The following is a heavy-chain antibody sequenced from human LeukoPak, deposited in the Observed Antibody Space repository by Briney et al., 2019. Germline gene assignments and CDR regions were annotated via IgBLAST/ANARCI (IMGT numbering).Heavy chain of an antibody. CDR2: MNPNSGKT. CDR1: GYTFTSYD. D-gene: IGHD3-3*01. CDR3: ARDSSYDFWSGYFIQKGYYYYYGMDV. J-gene: IGHJ6*02. V-gene: IGHV1-8*01. Sequence: ASVKVSCKASGYTFTSYDINWVRQATGQGLEWMGWMNPNSGKTGYAQKFQGRVTMTRNTSISTAYMELSSLRSEDTAVYYCARDSSYDFWSGYFIQKGYYYYYGMDVWGQGTTVTVSS.